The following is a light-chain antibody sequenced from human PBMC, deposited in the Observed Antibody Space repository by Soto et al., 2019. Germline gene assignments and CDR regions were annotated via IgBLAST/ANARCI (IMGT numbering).Light chain of an antibody. J-gene: IGKJ4*01. CDR3: QQYYSTPNT. V-gene: IGKV4-1*01. CDR2: WAS. Sequence: DIVMTQSPDSLAVSLGERATINCKSSQSVLYSSNNKNYLAWYQQKPGQPPKLLIYWASTRESGVPDRFSGSGDGTDFTLTISSLQAEDVAVYYCQQYYSTPNTFGGGTKVEIK. CDR1: QSVLYSSNNKNY.